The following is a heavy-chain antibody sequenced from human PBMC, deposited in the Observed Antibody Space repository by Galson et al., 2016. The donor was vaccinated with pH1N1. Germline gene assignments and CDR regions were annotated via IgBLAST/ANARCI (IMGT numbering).Heavy chain of an antibody. CDR1: GYTLSELA. CDR3: ATEYRGSYYVPRYFDL. D-gene: IGHD1-26*01. V-gene: IGHV1-24*01. J-gene: IGHJ2*01. CDR2: FDPEDDKP. Sequence: SVKVSCKVSGYTLSELAIHWVRQTPGKGLEWMGGFDPEDDKPFYAQTFEGRVTMAQDPPTDAAYMQLSSLTSDDAAVYYCATEYRGSYYVPRYFDLWGLGTLVSVFS.